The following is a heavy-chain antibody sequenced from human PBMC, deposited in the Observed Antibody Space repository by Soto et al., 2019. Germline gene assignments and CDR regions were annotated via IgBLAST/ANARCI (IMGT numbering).Heavy chain of an antibody. V-gene: IGHV5-51*01. CDR3: ARPVGYCGGDCYSYFDY. Sequence: RGESLKISCKGSGYSFTSYWIGWVRQMPGKGLEWMGIIYPGDSDTRYSPSFQGQVTISADKSISTAYLQWSSLKASDTAMYYCARPVGYCGGDCYSYFDYWGQGTLVTVSS. D-gene: IGHD2-21*01. J-gene: IGHJ4*02. CDR2: IYPGDSDT. CDR1: GYSFTSYW.